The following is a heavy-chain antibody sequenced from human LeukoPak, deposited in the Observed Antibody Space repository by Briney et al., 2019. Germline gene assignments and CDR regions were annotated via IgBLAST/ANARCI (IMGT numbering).Heavy chain of an antibody. D-gene: IGHD3-22*01. V-gene: IGHV3-66*01. CDR1: GFTVSSNY. CDR2: IYSGGST. Sequence: GGSLRLSCAASGFTVSSNYMSWVRQAPGKGLEWVSVIYSGGSTYYADSVKGRFTISRDNSKNTLYLQMNSLRAEDTAVYYCARAPYDSSGSFARRSYYYYGMDVWGQGTTVTVSS. CDR3: ARAPYDSSGSFARRSYYYYGMDV. J-gene: IGHJ6*02.